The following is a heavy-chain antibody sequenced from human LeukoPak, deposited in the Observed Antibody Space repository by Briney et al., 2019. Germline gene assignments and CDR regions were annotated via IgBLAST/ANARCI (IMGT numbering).Heavy chain of an antibody. V-gene: IGHV3-21*01. CDR2: ISSSSYI. CDR1: GFTFSSYS. CDR3: ARDRQLVQDY. D-gene: IGHD6-13*01. Sequence: SGGSLRLSHAASGFTFSSYSMNWVRQAPGKGLEWVSSISSSSYIYYADSVKGRFTISRDNAKNSLYLQMNSLRAEDTAVYYCARDRQLVQDYWGQGTLVTVSS. J-gene: IGHJ4*02.